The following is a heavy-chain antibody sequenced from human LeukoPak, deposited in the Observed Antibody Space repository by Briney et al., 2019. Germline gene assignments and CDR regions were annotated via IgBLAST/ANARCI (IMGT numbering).Heavy chain of an antibody. D-gene: IGHD3-3*01. V-gene: IGHV1-24*01. J-gene: IGHJ3*02. CDR2: FDPEDGET. CDR3: ARVNYDFWSGYYSSPRAFDI. Sequence: ASVKVSCKVSGYTLTELSMHWVRQAPGKGLEWMGGFDPEDGETIYAQKFQGRVTMTEDTSTDTAYMELSSLRSEDTAVYYCARVNYDFWSGYYSSPRAFDIWGQGTMVTVSS. CDR1: GYTLTELS.